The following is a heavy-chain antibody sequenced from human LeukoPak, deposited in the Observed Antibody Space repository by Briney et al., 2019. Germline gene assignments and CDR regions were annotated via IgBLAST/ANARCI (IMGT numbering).Heavy chain of an antibody. J-gene: IGHJ5*02. Sequence: SSQTLSLTCAVSGGSISSGGYSWSWIRQPPGKGLEWIGYIYYSGSTYYNPSLKSRVTISVDTSKNQFSQKLSSVTAADTAVYYCAKSGARLLVNWFDPWGQGTLVTVSS. CDR3: AKSGARLLVNWFDP. D-gene: IGHD2-21*01. CDR2: IYYSGST. V-gene: IGHV4-30-2*05. CDR1: GGSISSGGYS.